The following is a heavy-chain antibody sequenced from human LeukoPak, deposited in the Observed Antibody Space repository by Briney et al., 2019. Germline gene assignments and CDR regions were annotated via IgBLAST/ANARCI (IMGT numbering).Heavy chain of an antibody. D-gene: IGHD6-6*01. J-gene: IGHJ4*02. CDR3: ATLEYSSSSAGDFDY. CDR2: ISPSGGST. Sequence: ASVKVSCKASGYTFTSYYMHWVRQAPGQGLEWMGIISPSGGSTSYAQKFQGRVTITTDESTSTAYMELSSLRSEDTAVNYCATLEYSSSSAGDFDYWGQGTLVTVSS. CDR1: GYTFTSYY. V-gene: IGHV1-46*01.